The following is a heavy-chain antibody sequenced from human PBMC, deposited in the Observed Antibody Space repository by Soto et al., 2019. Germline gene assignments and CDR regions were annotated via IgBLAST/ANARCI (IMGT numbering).Heavy chain of an antibody. CDR1: GFTFSSYS. CDR3: ARGMYYYDSSGWAY. Sequence: HPGGSLRLSCAASGFTFSSYSMYWVRQAPGKGLEWVSYISSSSTTIYYADSVKGRFTMSRDNAKNSLYLQMNSLRAEDTAVYYCARGMYYYDSSGWAYWGQGTLVTVSS. V-gene: IGHV3-48*01. J-gene: IGHJ4*02. D-gene: IGHD3-22*01. CDR2: ISSSSTTI.